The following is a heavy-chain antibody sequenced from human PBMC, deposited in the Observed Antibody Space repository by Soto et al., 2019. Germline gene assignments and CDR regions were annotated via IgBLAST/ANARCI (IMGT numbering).Heavy chain of an antibody. CDR1: GFSLSTSGVG. CDR3: AHTRYYPDP. Sequence: QITLKESGPTLVKPTQTLTLTCTFSGFSLSTSGVGVGWIRQPPGKALKCLALIYWDDDKRYSPSLKSRLTITKDTSKIQVVLTMSSTDPVDPAAYYCAHTRYYPDPWGQGTLVTFSS. J-gene: IGHJ5*02. V-gene: IGHV2-5*02. CDR2: IYWDDDK. D-gene: IGHD3-10*01.